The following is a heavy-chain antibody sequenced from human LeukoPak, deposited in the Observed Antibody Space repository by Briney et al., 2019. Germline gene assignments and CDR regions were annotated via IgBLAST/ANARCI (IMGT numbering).Heavy chain of an antibody. D-gene: IGHD7-27*01. CDR3: VRESFSRGDFN. CDR1: GFIFSSYW. J-gene: IGHJ4*02. Sequence: GGSLRLSCAASGFIFSSYWMTWVRQAPRKGLEWVATIKYDGNEKFYVNSVTGRFTISRDNAKNSLFLQMNSLTAEDTAVYYCVRESFSRGDFNWGQGTLVSVSS. CDR2: IKYDGNEK. V-gene: IGHV3-7*01.